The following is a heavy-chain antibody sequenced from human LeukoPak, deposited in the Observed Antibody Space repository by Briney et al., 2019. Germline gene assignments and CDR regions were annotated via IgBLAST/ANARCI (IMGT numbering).Heavy chain of an antibody. D-gene: IGHD6-19*01. CDR3: VRRDTGWNYFGY. V-gene: IGHV4-4*08. J-gene: IGHJ4*02. CDR1: GGSINSHY. CDR2: IYSTGNN. Sequence: SETLSITCAVSGGSINSHYWGWIRQPPGKGLQWIGDIYSTGNNNYNPSLKSRVTISLDTSKSHLSLNLTSVLAADTAIYYCVRRDTGWNYFGYWGRGLRVTVSS.